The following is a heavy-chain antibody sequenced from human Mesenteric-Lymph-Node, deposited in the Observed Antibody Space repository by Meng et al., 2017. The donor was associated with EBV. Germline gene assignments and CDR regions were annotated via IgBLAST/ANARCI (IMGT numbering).Heavy chain of an antibody. D-gene: IGHD6-19*01. V-gene: IGHV4-34*02. Sequence: QVTLQQWGARFLKPSETLSLTCGVTGVSFGGYYWTWIRQPPGKGLEWIGEINHSGSTNYNPSLKSRVTISLDTSKNQISLKLTSVTAADTAVYYCAKTGSSGWSDLDYWGRGILVTVSS. CDR2: INHSGST. J-gene: IGHJ4*02. CDR3: AKTGSSGWSDLDY. CDR1: GVSFGGYY.